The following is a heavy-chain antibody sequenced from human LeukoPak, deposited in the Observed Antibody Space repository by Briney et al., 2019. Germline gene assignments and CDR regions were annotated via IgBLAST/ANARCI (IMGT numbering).Heavy chain of an antibody. CDR2: IIPIFGTA. J-gene: IGHJ4*02. V-gene: IGHV1-69*05. CDR3: AREFKGTGKSSFDY. D-gene: IGHD3-10*01. CDR1: GGTFSSYA. Sequence: ASVKVSCKASGGTFSSYAISWVRQAPEQGLEWMGRIIPIFGTANYAQKFQGRVTITTDESTSTAYMELSSLRSEDTAVYYCAREFKGTGKSSFDYWGQGTLVTVSS.